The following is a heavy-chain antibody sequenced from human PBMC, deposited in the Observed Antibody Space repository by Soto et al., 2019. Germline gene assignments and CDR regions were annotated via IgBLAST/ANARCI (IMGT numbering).Heavy chain of an antibody. CDR2: ISYDGSNK. CDR3: ARKHPYSSGCWGVGY. Sequence: GGSLRLSCAASGFTFSSYAMHWVRQAPGKGLEWVAVISYDGSNKYYADSVKGRFTISRDNSKNTLYLQMNSLRAEDTAVYYCARKHPYSSGCWGVGYWGQGTLVTVSS. V-gene: IGHV3-30-3*01. D-gene: IGHD6-19*01. J-gene: IGHJ4*02. CDR1: GFTFSSYA.